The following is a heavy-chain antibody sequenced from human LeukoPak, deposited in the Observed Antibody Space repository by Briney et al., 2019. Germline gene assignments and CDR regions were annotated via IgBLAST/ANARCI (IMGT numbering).Heavy chain of an antibody. CDR2: ISGSGGNT. V-gene: IGHV3-23*01. J-gene: IGHJ5*02. CDR3: AKEGYCSGGSCYSGWFDP. Sequence: PGGSLRLSCAASGFTFSSYAMSWVRQAPGKGLEWVSGISGSGGNTYYADSVKGRFTISGDNSKNTLYLQMNSLRAEDTAVYYCAKEGYCSGGSCYSGWFDPWGQGTLVTVSS. D-gene: IGHD2-15*01. CDR1: GFTFSSYA.